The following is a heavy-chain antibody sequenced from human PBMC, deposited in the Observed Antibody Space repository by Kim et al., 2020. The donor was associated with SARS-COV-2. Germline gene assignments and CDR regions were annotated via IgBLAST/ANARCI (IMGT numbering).Heavy chain of an antibody. CDR2: T. V-gene: IGHV3-74*01. CDR3: VRDYGPGHQVFE. D-gene: IGHD1-20*01. J-gene: IGHJ4*02. Sequence: TLYAVSVKGRFTISRVNVKNVVSLQMNSLMSEDTAIYYCVRDYGPGHQVFEWGQGTLVTVSP.